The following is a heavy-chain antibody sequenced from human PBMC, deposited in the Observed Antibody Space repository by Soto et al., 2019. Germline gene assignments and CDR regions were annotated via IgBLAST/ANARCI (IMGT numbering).Heavy chain of an antibody. Sequence: PGGSLRLSCAASGFTFSSYGMHWVRQAPGKGLEWVAVIWYDGSNKYYADSVKGRFTISRDNSKNTLYLQMNSLRAEDTAVYYYARDSASGGSRINDYWGQGTLVTVSS. D-gene: IGHD2-15*01. CDR3: ARDSASGGSRINDY. CDR1: GFTFSSYG. CDR2: IWYDGSNK. J-gene: IGHJ4*02. V-gene: IGHV3-33*01.